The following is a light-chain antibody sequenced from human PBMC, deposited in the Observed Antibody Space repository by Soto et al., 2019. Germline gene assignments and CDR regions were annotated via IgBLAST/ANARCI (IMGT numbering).Light chain of an antibody. CDR3: QQYGDSPWT. CDR2: GAS. J-gene: IGKJ1*01. Sequence: EIVLTQSPGTLSLSPGERATLSCRASQSVSSTHLAWYQQKPGQAPRLLIYGASSRATGIPDRFSGSGSGTDFTLTISRLEPEDSAVYYCQQYGDSPWTLGQGTKVAIK. V-gene: IGKV3-20*01. CDR1: QSVSSTH.